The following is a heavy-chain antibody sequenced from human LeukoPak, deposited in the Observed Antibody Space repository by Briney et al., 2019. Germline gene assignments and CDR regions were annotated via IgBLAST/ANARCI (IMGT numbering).Heavy chain of an antibody. CDR2: VRGKAYGGTT. J-gene: IGHJ4*02. Sequence: SVTLSCTASGLTFGDYAMSGLRQAPRKGLEGVGFVRGKAYGGTTEHAASVKGRFTILRDDAKSIAYLQMNSLKTEGTAVYYCTRAGYSSSWYPGLSFDYGAQGTRVTVSS. CDR1: GLTFGDYA. CDR3: TRAGYSSSWYPGLSFDY. D-gene: IGHD6-13*01. V-gene: IGHV3-49*03.